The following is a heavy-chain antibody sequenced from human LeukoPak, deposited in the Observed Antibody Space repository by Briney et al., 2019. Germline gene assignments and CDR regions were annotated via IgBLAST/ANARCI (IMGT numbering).Heavy chain of an antibody. Sequence: ASVKVSCKASGYTLISYGLTWVRQAPGQGLEWMGWISAYNGNTNYAQKFQGRVTMTTDTSTSTAYMELRSLRSDDTAVYYCARVWGNVVVTYYGMDVWGQGTTVTVSS. J-gene: IGHJ6*02. CDR1: GYTLISYG. CDR3: ARVWGNVVVTYYGMDV. CDR2: ISAYNGNT. V-gene: IGHV1-18*01. D-gene: IGHD2-15*01.